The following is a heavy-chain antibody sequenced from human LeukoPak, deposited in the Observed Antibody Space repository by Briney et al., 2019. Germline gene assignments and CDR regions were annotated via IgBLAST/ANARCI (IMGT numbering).Heavy chain of an antibody. Sequence: SQTLSLTCTVSGDSISSGDYYWGWIRQPAGKGLEWIVRISSSGRTNYNPSPKSRVTISVDTSNNQFSLKLSSVTAADTAVYFCARGPYSYDSSGAFDIWGQGTMVTVSS. CDR2: ISSSGRT. V-gene: IGHV4-61*02. D-gene: IGHD3-22*01. CDR3: ARGPYSYDSSGAFDI. J-gene: IGHJ3*02. CDR1: GDSISSGDYY.